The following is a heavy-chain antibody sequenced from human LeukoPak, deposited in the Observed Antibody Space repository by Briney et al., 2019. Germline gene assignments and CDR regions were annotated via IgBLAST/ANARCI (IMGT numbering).Heavy chain of an antibody. CDR3: ARTHLGYESTGSYLWDS. J-gene: IGHJ5*01. CDR2: ISAYNGNT. Sequence: ASVKVSCKASGYTFTSYGISWLRQAPGQGLEWMGWISAYNGNTNYAQKLQGRVTMTTDTSTSTAYMELRSLRSADKLMNRRARTHLGYESTGSYLWDSWGARTPVTVSP. CDR1: GYTFTSYG. D-gene: IGHD3-22*01. V-gene: IGHV1-18*01.